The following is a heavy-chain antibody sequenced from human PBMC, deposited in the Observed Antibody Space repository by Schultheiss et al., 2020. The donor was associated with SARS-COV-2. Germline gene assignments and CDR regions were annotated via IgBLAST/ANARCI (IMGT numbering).Heavy chain of an antibody. Sequence: GGSLRLSCAASGFTFSDYYMSWVRQAPGKGLEWISYISSKSNSIYYADSVKGRFTISRDNSKNTLYLQMNSLRAEDTAVYYCARSLRYYDFWSGSINPYYGMDVWGQGTTVTVSS. CDR2: ISSKSNSI. CDR3: ARSLRYYDFWSGSINPYYGMDV. CDR1: GFTFSDYY. D-gene: IGHD3-3*01. V-gene: IGHV3-11*04. J-gene: IGHJ6*02.